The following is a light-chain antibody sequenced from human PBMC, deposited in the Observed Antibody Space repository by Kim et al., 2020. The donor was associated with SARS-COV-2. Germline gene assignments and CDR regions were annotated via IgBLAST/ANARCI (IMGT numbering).Light chain of an antibody. CDR1: QSISSS. Sequence: EIVMTQSPATLSVSPGERATLSCRASQSISSSLAWYQQKPGQAPRLLIYAASIRATGIPARFSGSGSGTEFTLTISSLQSEDFAVYYRQQYHNWDTFGPGTRVDIK. J-gene: IGKJ3*01. V-gene: IGKV3D-15*01. CDR3: QQYHNWDT. CDR2: AAS.